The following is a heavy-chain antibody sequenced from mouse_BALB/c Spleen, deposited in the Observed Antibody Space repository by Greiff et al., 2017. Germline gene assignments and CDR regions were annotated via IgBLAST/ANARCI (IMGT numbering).Heavy chain of an antibody. CDR2: ISSGSSTI. CDR3: ARRRSSYDWYFDV. CDR1: GFTFSSFG. J-gene: IGHJ1*01. Sequence: EVKVVESGGGLVQPGGSRKLSCAASGFTFSSFGMHWVRQAPEKGLEWVAYISSGSSTIYYADTVKGRFTISRDNPKNTLFLQMTSLRSEDTAMYYCARRRSSYDWYFDVWGAGTTVTVSS. V-gene: IGHV5-17*02. D-gene: IGHD1-1*01.